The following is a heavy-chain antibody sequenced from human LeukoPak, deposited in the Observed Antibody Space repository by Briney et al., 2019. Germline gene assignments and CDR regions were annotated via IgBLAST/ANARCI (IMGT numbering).Heavy chain of an antibody. CDR1: GYTFTGYY. Sequence: AASVTVSCKASGYTFTGYYMHWVRQAPGQGLEWMGWINPNSGGTNYAQKFQGRVTMTRDTSISTAYVELSRLRSDDTAVYYCARAVYSSSWYGDYWGQGTLVTVSS. V-gene: IGHV1-2*02. J-gene: IGHJ4*02. D-gene: IGHD6-13*01. CDR3: ARAVYSSSWYGDY. CDR2: INPNSGGT.